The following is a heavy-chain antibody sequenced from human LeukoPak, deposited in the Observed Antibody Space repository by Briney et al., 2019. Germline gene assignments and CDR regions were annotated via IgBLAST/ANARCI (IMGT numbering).Heavy chain of an antibody. CDR1: GGSISSSSYY. Sequence: LSETLSLTCTVSGGSISSSSYYWGWIRQPPGKGLEWIGSIYYSGSTYYNPSLKSRVTISVDTSKNQFSLKLSSVTAADTAVYYCARLARSLRAFDIWGQGTMVTVSS. CDR3: ARLARSLRAFDI. V-gene: IGHV4-39*01. J-gene: IGHJ3*02. CDR2: IYYSGST.